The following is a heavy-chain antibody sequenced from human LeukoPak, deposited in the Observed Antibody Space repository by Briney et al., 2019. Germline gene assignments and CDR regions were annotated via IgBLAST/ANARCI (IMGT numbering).Heavy chain of an antibody. V-gene: IGHV4-30-2*01. CDR1: GASITSADYY. J-gene: IGHJ6*03. D-gene: IGHD4-11*01. Sequence: SETLSLTCTVSGASITSADYYWSWIRQPPGKGLEWIGYIYHSGSTYYNPSLKSRVTISVDRSKTQFSLKVSSVTAADTAVYYCARTTLTTNYYYMDVWGKGTTVTVSS. CDR2: IYHSGST. CDR3: ARTTLTTNYYYMDV.